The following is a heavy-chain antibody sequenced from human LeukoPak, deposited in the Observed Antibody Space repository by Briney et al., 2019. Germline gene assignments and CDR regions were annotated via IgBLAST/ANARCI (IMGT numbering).Heavy chain of an antibody. Sequence: GGSLRLSCAASGFTFSSYGMHWVRQAPGKGLEWVAVIWYDGSNKYYADSVKGRFTISRDNSKNTLYLQMNSLRAEDTAVYYCARDERSSGYYLAGAFDIWGQGAMVTVSS. J-gene: IGHJ3*02. D-gene: IGHD3-22*01. CDR2: IWYDGSNK. CDR1: GFTFSSYG. V-gene: IGHV3-33*01. CDR3: ARDERSSGYYLAGAFDI.